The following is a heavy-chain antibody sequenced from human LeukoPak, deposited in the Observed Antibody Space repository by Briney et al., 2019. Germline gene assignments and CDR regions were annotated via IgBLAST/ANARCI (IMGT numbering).Heavy chain of an antibody. CDR2: INAGNGDDT. V-gene: IGHV1-3*01. CDR3: ARSGSNWSCDS. J-gene: IGHJ4*02. CDR1: GYAFPHYG. Sequence: ASVKVSCKASGYAFPHYGVQWVRQAPGQTLEWMGWINAGNGDDTKYSQKFQARLTMTTDASATTVYMELNSLRSEDTAVYYCARSGSNWSCDSWGQGTLVTVSS. D-gene: IGHD6-13*01.